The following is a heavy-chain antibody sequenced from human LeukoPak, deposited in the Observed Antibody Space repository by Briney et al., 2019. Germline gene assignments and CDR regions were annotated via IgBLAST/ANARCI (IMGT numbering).Heavy chain of an antibody. Sequence: PGGSLRLSCAASGFTFRSYEMNWVRQAPGKGLDWVALISYRGDIKHHADSVKGRFTISRDDSKSALYLQMNSLRTEDAAVYYCARAGDYGSGSFRWRHYDYWGQGTLVTVSS. D-gene: IGHD3-10*01. CDR2: ISYRGDIK. J-gene: IGHJ4*02. V-gene: IGHV3-30-3*01. CDR3: ARAGDYGSGSFRWRHYDY. CDR1: GFTFRSYE.